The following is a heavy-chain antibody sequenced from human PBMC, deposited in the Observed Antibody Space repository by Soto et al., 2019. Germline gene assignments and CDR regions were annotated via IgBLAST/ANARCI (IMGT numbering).Heavy chain of an antibody. V-gene: IGHV4-59*12. CDR2: IYYSGST. J-gene: IGHJ6*02. Sequence: PSETLSLTCTVSGGSISSYYWSLLRQPPGKGLEWIGYIYYSGSTNYNPSLKSRVTISVDTSKNQFSLKLSSVTAADTAVYYCARGPPRRYYYGSGSYQENYYYYGMDVWGQGTTVTVSS. CDR3: ARGPPRRYYYGSGSYQENYYYYGMDV. D-gene: IGHD3-10*01. CDR1: GGSISSYY.